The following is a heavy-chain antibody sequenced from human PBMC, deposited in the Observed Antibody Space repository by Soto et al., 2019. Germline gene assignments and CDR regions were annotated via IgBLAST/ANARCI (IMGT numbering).Heavy chain of an antibody. V-gene: IGHV3-53*01. CDR1: GFTVSSTY. Sequence: GGSLRLSCAASGFTVSSTYLTWVRQAPGKGLEWVAILYTGTDTVYADSVKGRFTISRDSSKNTFYLQMNSLRAEDTAMYFCARYRYTGTYSGRLLDYWGQGSLVTVSS. J-gene: IGHJ4*02. CDR2: LYTGTDT. D-gene: IGHD2-15*01. CDR3: ARYRYTGTYSGRLLDY.